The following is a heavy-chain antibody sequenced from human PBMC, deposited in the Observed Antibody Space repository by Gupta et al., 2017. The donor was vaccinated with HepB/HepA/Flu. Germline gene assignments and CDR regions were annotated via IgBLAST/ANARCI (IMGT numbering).Heavy chain of an antibody. Sequence: QVQLQQWGAGLLKPSETLSLTCAVYGGSFSGYYWSWIRQPPGKGLEWIGEINHSGSTNYNPSLKSRVTISVDTSKNQFSLKLSSVTAADTAVYYCARGLFSSGGSGYYYMDVWGKGTTVTVSS. V-gene: IGHV4-34*01. CDR1: GGSFSGYY. CDR2: INHSGST. J-gene: IGHJ6*03. CDR3: ARGLFSSGGSGYYYMDV. D-gene: IGHD3-10*01.